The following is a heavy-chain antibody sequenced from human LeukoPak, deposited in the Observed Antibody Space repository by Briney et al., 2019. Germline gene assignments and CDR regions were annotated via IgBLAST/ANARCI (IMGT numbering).Heavy chain of an antibody. D-gene: IGHD5-18*01. CDR3: ARETDVDTAMANFDY. Sequence: PSETLSLTCTVSGGSISSSSYYWGWIRQPPGKGLEWIGSIYYSGSTYYNPSLKSRVTISVDTSKNQFSLKLSSVTAADTAVYYCARETDVDTAMANFDYWGQGTLVTVSS. CDR2: IYYSGST. CDR1: GGSISSSSYY. J-gene: IGHJ4*02. V-gene: IGHV4-39*07.